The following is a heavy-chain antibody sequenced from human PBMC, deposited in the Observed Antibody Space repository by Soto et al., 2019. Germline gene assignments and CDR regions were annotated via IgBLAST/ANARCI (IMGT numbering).Heavy chain of an antibody. Sequence: GSLRLSCAASGFTFSSYWMHWVRQAPGKGLVWVSRINSDGSSTSYADSVKGRFTISRDNAKNTLYLQMNSLRAEDTAVYYCARDDPYDSSGWYYYYYYGMDVWGQGTTVTVSS. CDR3: ARDDPYDSSGWYYYYYYGMDV. CDR2: INSDGSST. V-gene: IGHV3-74*01. CDR1: GFTFSSYW. D-gene: IGHD6-19*01. J-gene: IGHJ6*02.